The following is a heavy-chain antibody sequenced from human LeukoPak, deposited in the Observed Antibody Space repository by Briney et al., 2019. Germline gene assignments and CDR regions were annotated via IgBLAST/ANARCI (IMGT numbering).Heavy chain of an antibody. D-gene: IGHD6-13*01. Sequence: GGSLRLSCAASGFTFSTYNMNWVRQAPGKGLDWVSYINSSSSNIYYADSVKGRFTISRDNAKNSLYLQMNSLRAEDTAVYYCARVRQQLVHYYYYYYMDVWGKGTTVTVSS. J-gene: IGHJ6*03. V-gene: IGHV3-48*01. CDR1: GFTFSTYN. CDR3: ARVRQQLVHYYYYYYMDV. CDR2: INSSSSNI.